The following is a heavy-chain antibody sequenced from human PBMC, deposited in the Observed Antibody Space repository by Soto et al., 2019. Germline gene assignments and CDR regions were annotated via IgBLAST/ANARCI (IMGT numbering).Heavy chain of an antibody. Sequence: QVQLQQWGAGLLKPSETLSLTCAVYGGSFSGYYWSWIRQPPGKGLEWIGEINHSGSTNYNPSLKSRVTISVDTSKNQFSLKLSSVTAADTAVYYCARGLHSSIAAAGDGFDYWGQGTLVTVSS. CDR1: GGSFSGYY. CDR3: ARGLHSSIAAAGDGFDY. D-gene: IGHD6-13*01. J-gene: IGHJ4*02. CDR2: INHSGST. V-gene: IGHV4-34*01.